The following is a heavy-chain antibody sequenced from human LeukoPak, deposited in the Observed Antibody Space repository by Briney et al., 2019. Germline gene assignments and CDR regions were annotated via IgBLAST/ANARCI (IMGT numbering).Heavy chain of an antibody. V-gene: IGHV3-7*01. D-gene: IGHD2-21*02. Sequence: PGGSLRLSCAASGFTFSRFWMTWVRQAPGKGLEWVANIHPHGSEEYYVDSVKGRFTISRDNAKNSLYLQMDSLRAEDTALYYCIILTLVTAPLHYMDVWGKGTTVTVSS. CDR1: GFTFSRFW. CDR3: IILTLVTAPLHYMDV. CDR2: IHPHGSEE. J-gene: IGHJ6*03.